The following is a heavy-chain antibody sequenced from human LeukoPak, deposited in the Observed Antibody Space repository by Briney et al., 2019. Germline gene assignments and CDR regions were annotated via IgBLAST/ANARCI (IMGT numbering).Heavy chain of an antibody. Sequence: NPSETLSLTCTVSGGSISSGGYYWSWIRQPPGKGLEWIASIHYSGRSYYNPSLKSRVTISVDTSKNHFSLNLTSVTAADTSVYYCARHSGGIVVLYTFDPWGQGTLVTVSS. CDR3: ARHSGGIVVLYTFDP. D-gene: IGHD2-15*01. V-gene: IGHV4-39*01. J-gene: IGHJ5*02. CDR2: IHYSGRS. CDR1: GGSISSGGYY.